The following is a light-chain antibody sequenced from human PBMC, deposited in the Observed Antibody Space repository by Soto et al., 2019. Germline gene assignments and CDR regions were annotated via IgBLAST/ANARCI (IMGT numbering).Light chain of an antibody. Sequence: EIVLTQSPGTLSLSPGERATLSCRASQSVDSSYLAWYQQKPGQAPRLLIYGASSRATGIPDRFSGSGSGTDFTLTISRLEPEDFAVYYCQQFGSPFTFCPGTKVDIK. V-gene: IGKV3-20*01. CDR3: QQFGSPFT. CDR1: QSVDSSY. J-gene: IGKJ3*01. CDR2: GAS.